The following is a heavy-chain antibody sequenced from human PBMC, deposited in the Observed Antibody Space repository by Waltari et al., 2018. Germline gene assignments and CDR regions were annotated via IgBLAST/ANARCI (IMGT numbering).Heavy chain of an antibody. D-gene: IGHD6-19*01. CDR1: GGSISSYY. V-gene: IGHV4-4*07. J-gene: IGHJ2*01. Sequence: QVQLQESGPGLVKPSETLSLTCTVSGGSISSYYWSWIRQPAGKGLEWIGRIYTSGSTNYNPSRKSRVTMSVDTSKNQFSLKLSSVTAADTAVYYCARDYIIAVAGTGVWYFDLWGRGTLVTVSS. CDR3: ARDYIIAVAGTGVWYFDL. CDR2: IYTSGST.